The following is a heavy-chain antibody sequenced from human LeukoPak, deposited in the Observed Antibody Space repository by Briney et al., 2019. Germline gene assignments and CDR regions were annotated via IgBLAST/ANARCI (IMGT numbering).Heavy chain of an antibody. J-gene: IGHJ4*02. CDR2: INWNGGGT. Sequence: PGGSLRLSCAASGFTFDDYGMGWVRQGPGKGLEWVSGINWNGGGTGYADSVKGRFTISRDNAKNSLYLQMTSLRAEDTACYYCAGGTETYYDSSAYYSYWGQGTLVTVSS. CDR3: AGGTETYYDSSAYYSY. CDR1: GFTFDDYG. V-gene: IGHV3-20*04. D-gene: IGHD3-22*01.